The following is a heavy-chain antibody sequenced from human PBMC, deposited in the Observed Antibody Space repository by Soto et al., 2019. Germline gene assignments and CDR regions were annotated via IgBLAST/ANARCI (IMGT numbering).Heavy chain of an antibody. J-gene: IGHJ5*02. Sequence: RGESLKISCMGSGYAFTSYWIAWVRQMPGKGLEWMGIIYPGDSDTRYSPSFQGQVTISADKSITTAYLQWSSLKASDTAMYYCARGYCTTTICDPWFDPWGQGTLVTVSS. CDR2: IYPGDSDT. V-gene: IGHV5-51*01. CDR1: GYAFTSYW. CDR3: ARGYCTTTICDPWFDP. D-gene: IGHD2-2*01.